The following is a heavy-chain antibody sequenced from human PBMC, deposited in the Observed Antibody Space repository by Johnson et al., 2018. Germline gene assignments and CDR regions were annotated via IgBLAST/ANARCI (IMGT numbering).Heavy chain of an antibody. Sequence: VQLVESGGGVVQPGRSLRLSCAASGFTFSSYAMHWVRQAPGKGLEWVAVISYDGSNKYYAASVKGRLTISRDNSKNTRYLQMTSLWAEDTAVYYCARGGYYDSSWYYGVAFDIGGQGTMFTGSS. CDR2: ISYDGSNK. V-gene: IGHV3-30-3*01. D-gene: IGHD3-22*01. CDR3: ARGGYYDSSWYYGVAFDI. CDR1: GFTFSSYA. J-gene: IGHJ3*02.